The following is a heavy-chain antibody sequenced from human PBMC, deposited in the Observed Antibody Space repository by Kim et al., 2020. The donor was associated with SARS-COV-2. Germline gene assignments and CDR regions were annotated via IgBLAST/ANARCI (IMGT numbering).Heavy chain of an antibody. Sequence: GGSLRLSCSASGFTFSSYAMHWVRQAPGKGLEYVSAISSNGGSTYYADSVKGRFTISRDNSKNTLYLQMSSLRAEDTAVYYCVKANSPFGGVPTVFYFDYWGQGTLVTVSS. CDR2: ISSNGGST. CDR1: GFTFSSYA. J-gene: IGHJ4*02. D-gene: IGHD3-16*01. CDR3: VKANSPFGGVPTVFYFDY. V-gene: IGHV3-64D*06.